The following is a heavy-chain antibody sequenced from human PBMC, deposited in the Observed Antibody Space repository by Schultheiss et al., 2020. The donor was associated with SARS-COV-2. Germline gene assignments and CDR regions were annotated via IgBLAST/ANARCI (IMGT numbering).Heavy chain of an antibody. J-gene: IGHJ4*02. V-gene: IGHV3-21*01. CDR2: IDTSSTYI. D-gene: IGHD7-27*01. CDR1: GFTFTTYS. Sequence: SCAASGFTFTTYSMNWVRQAPGKGLEWVSSIDTSSTYIYYADSVKGRFTISRDNAKNSLYLQMHSLRAEDTAVYYCARPTIKLGIRGLFEYWGQGTLVTVSS. CDR3: ARPTIKLGIRGLFEY.